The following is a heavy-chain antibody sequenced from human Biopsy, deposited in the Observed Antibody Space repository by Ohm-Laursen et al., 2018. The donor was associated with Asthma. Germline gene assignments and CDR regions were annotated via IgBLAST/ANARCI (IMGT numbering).Heavy chain of an antibody. Sequence: SLRLSCAATGFTFSSYSMNWVRQAPGKGLEWVSYISSSSTIYYADSVKGRFTISRDNAKNSLYLQMNSLRDEDTAVYYCARPHWGPYGYWGQGTLVTVSS. J-gene: IGHJ4*02. CDR2: ISSSSTI. D-gene: IGHD4-17*01. V-gene: IGHV3-48*02. CDR1: GFTFSSYS. CDR3: ARPHWGPYGY.